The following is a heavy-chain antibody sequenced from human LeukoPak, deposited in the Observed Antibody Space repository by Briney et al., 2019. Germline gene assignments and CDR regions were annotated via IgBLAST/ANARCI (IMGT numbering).Heavy chain of an antibody. D-gene: IGHD3-22*01. Sequence: GGSLRLSCAASGFTFSSYAMHWVRQAPGKGLEWVAVISYDGSNKYYADSVKGRFTISRDNSKNTLYLQMNSLRAEDTAVYYCASRETYYYDSSGYYGEIDYWGQGTLVTVSS. CDR1: GFTFSSYA. CDR3: ASRETYYYDSSGYYGEIDY. CDR2: ISYDGSNK. V-gene: IGHV3-30*14. J-gene: IGHJ4*02.